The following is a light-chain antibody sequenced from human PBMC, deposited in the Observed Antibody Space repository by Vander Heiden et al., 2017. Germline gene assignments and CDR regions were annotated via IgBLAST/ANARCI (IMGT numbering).Light chain of an antibody. CDR1: SSNIGAGYD. CDR2: VNS. CDR3: QSYDSSLSALV. J-gene: IGLJ2*01. V-gene: IGLV1-40*01. Sequence: QSVLTPPPSVSGAPGQRVTISCTGSSSNIGAGYDVHWYQQLPGTAPKLLIYVNSNRPSGVPDRFSGSKSGTSASLAITGLQAEDEADYYCQSYDSSLSALVFGGGTKLTVL.